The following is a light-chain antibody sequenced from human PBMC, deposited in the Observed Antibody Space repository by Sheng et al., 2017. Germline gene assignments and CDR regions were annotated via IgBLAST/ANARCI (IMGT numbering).Light chain of an antibody. V-gene: IGLV3-1*01. Sequence: SYELIQPPSVSVSPGQTASITCSGDKLGNKYVSWYQQKTGQSPVLIIYRDGKRHSGIPERFSGSNSGSTATLTISGTQAMDEADYYCQAWDSSVVFGGGTKLTVL. CDR2: RDG. CDR3: QAWDSSVV. J-gene: IGLJ2*01. CDR1: KLGNKY.